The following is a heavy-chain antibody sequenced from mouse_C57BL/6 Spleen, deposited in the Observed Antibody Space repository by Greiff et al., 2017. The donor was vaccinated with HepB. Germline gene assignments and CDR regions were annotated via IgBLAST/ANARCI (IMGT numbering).Heavy chain of an antibody. D-gene: IGHD3-3*01. CDR1: GFSLTSYG. V-gene: IGHV2-4*01. CDR2: IWSGGST. Sequence: VQVVESGPGLVQPSQSLSITCTVSGFSLTSYGVHWVRQPPGKGLEWLGVIWSGGSTDYNAAFISRLSISKDNSKSQVFFKMNSLQADDTAIYYCAKKGGLYWYFDVWGTGTTVTVSS. CDR3: AKKGGLYWYFDV. J-gene: IGHJ1*03.